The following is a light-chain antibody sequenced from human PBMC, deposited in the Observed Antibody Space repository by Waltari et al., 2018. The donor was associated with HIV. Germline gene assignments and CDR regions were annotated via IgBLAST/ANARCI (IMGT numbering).Light chain of an antibody. J-gene: IGLJ3*02. Sequence: QSALTQPASVSGSPGQSIPISCTGISSDVDYYNYDCWYQQHPGKAPKLMIYDVTHRPSGVSNRFSGSKAGNTASLTISGLQAEDEADYYCSSYTSSSWVFGGGTKLTVL. V-gene: IGLV2-14*03. CDR2: DVT. CDR1: SSDVDYYNY. CDR3: SSYTSSSWV.